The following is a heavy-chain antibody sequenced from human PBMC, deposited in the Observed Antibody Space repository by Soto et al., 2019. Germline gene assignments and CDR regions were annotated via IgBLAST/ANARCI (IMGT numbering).Heavy chain of an antibody. CDR1: GGSLSGGTNY. CDR2: IYDRGST. D-gene: IGHD1-26*01. J-gene: IGHJ6*02. V-gene: IGHV4-61*01. Sequence: SETLSLTCTVSGGSLSGGTNYWSWVRQSPGKEMEWIGYIYDRGSTKYNPSLKSRVTISQDTSSNQFSLKLSSVTAADTAVYYCARQRPTDGRWEFANYYGMDVWGQGTPVTVSS. CDR3: ARQRPTDGRWEFANYYGMDV.